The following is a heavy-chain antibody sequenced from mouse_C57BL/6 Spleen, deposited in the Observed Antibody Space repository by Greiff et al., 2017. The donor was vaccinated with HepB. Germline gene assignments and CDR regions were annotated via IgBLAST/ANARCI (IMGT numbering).Heavy chain of an antibody. CDR3: AREGPYYYGSSQYFDV. D-gene: IGHD1-1*01. Sequence: QVQLKQSGPELVKPGASVKISCKASGYAFSSSWMNWVKQRPGKGLEWIGRIYPGDGDTNYNGKFKGKATLTADKSSSTAYMQLSSLTSEDSAVYFCAREGPYYYGSSQYFDVWGTGTTVTVSS. V-gene: IGHV1-82*01. J-gene: IGHJ1*03. CDR2: IYPGDGDT. CDR1: GYAFSSSW.